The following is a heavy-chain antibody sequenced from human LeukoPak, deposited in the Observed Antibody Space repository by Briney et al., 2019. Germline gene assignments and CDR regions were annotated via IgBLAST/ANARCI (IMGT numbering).Heavy chain of an antibody. J-gene: IGHJ4*02. CDR3: ATTLGYCGGGSCHN. Sequence: PSETLSLTCTVSGGSISSSSYYWGWIRQPPGKGLEWIGSIYYSGSTYYNPSLKSRVTISVDTSKNQFSLKLSSVTAADTAVYYCATTLGYCGGGSCHNWGQGTLVTVSS. CDR2: IYYSGST. D-gene: IGHD2-15*01. CDR1: GGSISSSSYY. V-gene: IGHV4-39*07.